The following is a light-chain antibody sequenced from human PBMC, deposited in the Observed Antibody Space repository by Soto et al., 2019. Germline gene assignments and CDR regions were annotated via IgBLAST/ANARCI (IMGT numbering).Light chain of an antibody. CDR3: SSYGGNSNYV. CDR1: SSNIGSNT. V-gene: IGLV1-44*01. Sequence: QSVLTQPPSASGTPGQRVTISCSGSSSNIGSNTVNWYQQLPGTAPKLLIYSNNQRPSGVPDRFSGSKSGTSASLAISGLQSEDEADYYCSSYGGNSNYVFGTGTKLTVL. CDR2: SNN. J-gene: IGLJ1*01.